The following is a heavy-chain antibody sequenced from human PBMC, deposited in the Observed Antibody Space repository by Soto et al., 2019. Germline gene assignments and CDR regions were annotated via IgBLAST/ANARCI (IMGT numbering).Heavy chain of an antibody. CDR3: ARAGCGGDICYSYYYYGMDV. D-gene: IGHD2-15*01. V-gene: IGHV4-59*01. CDR2: IYYIGNT. Sequence: SETLSLTCTVSGGSIKNYYWSWIRQPPGRGLEWIGYIYYIGNTNYNPSLKSRVAISVDTSKNQFSLTLTSVTAADTAVYYCARAGCGGDICYSYYYYGMDVWSQGTTVTVSS. CDR1: GGSIKNYY. J-gene: IGHJ6*02.